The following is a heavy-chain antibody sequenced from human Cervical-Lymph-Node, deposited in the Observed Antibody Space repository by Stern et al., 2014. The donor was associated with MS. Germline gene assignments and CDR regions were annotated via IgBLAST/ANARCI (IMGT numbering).Heavy chain of an antibody. D-gene: IGHD4-17*01. CDR1: GGSISSYY. J-gene: IGHJ4*02. V-gene: IGHV4-59*01. CDR2: IYYSGST. CDR3: ARYGDPDYFDS. Sequence: QVQLQESGPGLVKPSETLSLTCTVSGGSISSYYWSWIRQPPGKGLGWIGDIYYSGSTNYNPSLKSRVTISVDPSKTQFSLKLSSVTAADTAVYYCARYGDPDYFDSWGQGTLVTVSS.